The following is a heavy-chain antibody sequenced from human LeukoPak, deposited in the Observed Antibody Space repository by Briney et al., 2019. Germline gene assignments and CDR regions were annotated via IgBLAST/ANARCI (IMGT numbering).Heavy chain of an antibody. CDR2: ISSSSSYI. V-gene: IGHV3-21*01. J-gene: IGHJ4*02. CDR1: GFTFSSYS. D-gene: IGHD6-19*01. Sequence: GGSLRLSCAASGFTFSSYSMNWVRQAPGKGLEWVSSISSSSSYIYYADSVKGRFTISRDNAKNSLYLQMNSLRADDTAVYYCARLDASGLDYWGQGTLVTVSS. CDR3: ARLDASGLDY.